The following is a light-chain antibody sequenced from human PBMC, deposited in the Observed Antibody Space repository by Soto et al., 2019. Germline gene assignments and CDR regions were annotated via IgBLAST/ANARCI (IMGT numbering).Light chain of an antibody. V-gene: IGLV1-40*01. Sequence: QSVLPQPPSVSGAPGQRVTISCTGSSSNIGAGYDVHWYQQLPGTAPKLLIYGNTNRPSGVPDRFSGSKSGTSASLAITGLQAEDEADYYCQSHDTSLSGYVFGTGTKVTVL. J-gene: IGLJ1*01. CDR2: GNT. CDR3: QSHDTSLSGYV. CDR1: SSNIGAGYD.